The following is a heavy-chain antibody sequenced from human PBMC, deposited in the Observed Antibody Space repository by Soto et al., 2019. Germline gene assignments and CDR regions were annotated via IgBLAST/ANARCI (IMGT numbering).Heavy chain of an antibody. D-gene: IGHD3-22*01. CDR3: AKDRSITMIVVADY. Sequence: GGSLRLSCAASGFTFSSYGMHWVRQAPGKGLEWVAVISYDGSNKYYADSVKGRFTISRDNSKNTLYLQMNSLRAEDTAVYYCAKDRSITMIVVADYWGQGTLVTVSS. V-gene: IGHV3-30*18. CDR1: GFTFSSYG. J-gene: IGHJ4*02. CDR2: ISYDGSNK.